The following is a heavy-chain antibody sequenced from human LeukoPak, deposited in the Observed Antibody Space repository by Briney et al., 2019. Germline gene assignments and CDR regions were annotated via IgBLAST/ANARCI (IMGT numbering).Heavy chain of an antibody. CDR2: ISYDGSNK. J-gene: IGHJ6*03. CDR1: GFTFSSYA. D-gene: IGHD6-19*01. CDR3: ARGPYSSGWWDHYYYMDV. Sequence: GGSLSLSCAASGFTFSSYAMRWVRQAPGKGLGGVAVISYDGSNKYYAASVKGRFTISRDNSKNTLYLQMNSLRAEDTAVYYCARGPYSSGWWDHYYYMDVGGKGTTVTVSS. V-gene: IGHV3-30*04.